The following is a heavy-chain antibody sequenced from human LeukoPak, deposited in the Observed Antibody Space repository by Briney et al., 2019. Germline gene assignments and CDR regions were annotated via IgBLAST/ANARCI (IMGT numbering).Heavy chain of an antibody. J-gene: IGHJ6*02. Sequence: SQTLSLTCAVSGVSVSSGSAAWTWIRQSTSGGLEWLGRTYYRSKLHSDYALYVKSRIAVNPDTTKNQFSLELISVTPEDTAVYYCARALVKGSSDYGGGLDVWGQGATVTVSS. D-gene: IGHD4-23*01. CDR3: ARALVKGSSDYGGGLDV. CDR1: GVSVSSGSAA. CDR2: TYYRSKLHS. V-gene: IGHV6-1*01.